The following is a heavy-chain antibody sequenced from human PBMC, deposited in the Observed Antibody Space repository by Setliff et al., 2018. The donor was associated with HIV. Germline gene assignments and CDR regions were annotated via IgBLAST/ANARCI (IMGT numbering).Heavy chain of an antibody. Sequence: PSETLSLTCTVSGGSFTTYYWSWLRQPPGKELEWIGYFYTSGSTNYNPSLKSRVTISTDTSKNQFSLKLNAVTAADTAVYYCARRPPLTTGREYYFDFWGQGTLVTVSS. CDR2: FYTSGST. J-gene: IGHJ4*02. V-gene: IGHV4-4*09. CDR1: GGSFTTYY. CDR3: ARRPPLTTGREYYFDF. D-gene: IGHD1-1*01.